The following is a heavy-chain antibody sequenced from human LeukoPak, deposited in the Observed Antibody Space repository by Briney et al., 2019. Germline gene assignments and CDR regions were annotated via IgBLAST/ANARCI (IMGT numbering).Heavy chain of an antibody. Sequence: GASAQVSCKASAYTCTAYYLLCVRQDTGQELEWMGWINPNSGGTNYAQKFQGRVTMTRETSMSTAYMELSRLRSDDTAVYYCARAHDFWSGYYLFDIGYWGQGTLVTVAS. CDR1: AYTCTAYY. J-gene: IGHJ4*02. CDR3: ARAHDFWSGYYLFDIGY. D-gene: IGHD3-3*01. CDR2: INPNSGGT. V-gene: IGHV1-2*02.